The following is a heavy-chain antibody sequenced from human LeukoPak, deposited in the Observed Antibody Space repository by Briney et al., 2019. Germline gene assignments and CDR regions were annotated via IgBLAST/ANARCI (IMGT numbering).Heavy chain of an antibody. CDR2: IYYSGST. J-gene: IGHJ4*02. CDR1: GGSISSYY. Sequence: AETESLICTVSGGSISSYYWSWIWQPPGKGLEWIGYIYYSGSTNYNPSLKSRVTISVDTSKNQFSLKLSSVTAADTAVYYCARAVRGVRGYSYGYVDYWGQGNLGTGSS. D-gene: IGHD5-18*01. CDR3: ARAVRGVRGYSYGYVDY. V-gene: IGHV4-59*01.